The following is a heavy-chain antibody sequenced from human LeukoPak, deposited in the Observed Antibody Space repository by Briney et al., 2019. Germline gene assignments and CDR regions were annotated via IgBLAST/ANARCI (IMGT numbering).Heavy chain of an antibody. J-gene: IGHJ4*02. V-gene: IGHV1-69*13. CDR1: GGTFSSYA. CDR2: IIPIFGTA. Sequence: ASVKVSCKASGGTFSSYAISWVRQAPGQGLEWMGGIIPIFGTANYAQKFQGRVTITADESTSTAYMELSSLRSEDTAVYYCARVNCGGVCYYYFDYWGQGTLVTVSS. D-gene: IGHD2-21*02. CDR3: ARVNCGGVCYYYFDY.